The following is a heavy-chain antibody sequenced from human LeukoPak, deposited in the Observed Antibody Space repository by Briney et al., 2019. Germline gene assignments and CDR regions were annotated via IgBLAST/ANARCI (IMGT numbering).Heavy chain of an antibody. Sequence: SQTLSLTCAISGDSVSINNAAWNWLRQSPSRGLEWLGRTYYKSNYYNDYAVSVKSRITINPDTSKNQFSLQLNSVTPEDTAVYYCARGTGIYQFDYWGQGTLVTVSS. J-gene: IGHJ4*02. CDR2: TYYKSNYYN. D-gene: IGHD1-26*01. CDR3: ARGTGIYQFDY. V-gene: IGHV6-1*01. CDR1: GDSVSINNAA.